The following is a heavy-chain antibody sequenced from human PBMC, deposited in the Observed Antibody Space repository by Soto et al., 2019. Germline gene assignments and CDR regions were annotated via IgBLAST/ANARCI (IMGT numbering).Heavy chain of an antibody. CDR2: IDGIGSTT. CDR3: ARGLRSSTSCYVKRRDYCYYYMDV. Sequence: GGSLRLSCAASGFRFSDYYMTWVRQAPGKGLEWLSYIDGIGSTTYYADSVKGRFTISRDNAKTSLYLQMNSLRAEDTAIYYCARGLRSSTSCYVKRRDYCYYYMDVWGKGTTVTVSS. V-gene: IGHV3-11*01. D-gene: IGHD2-2*01. CDR1: GFRFSDYY. J-gene: IGHJ6*03.